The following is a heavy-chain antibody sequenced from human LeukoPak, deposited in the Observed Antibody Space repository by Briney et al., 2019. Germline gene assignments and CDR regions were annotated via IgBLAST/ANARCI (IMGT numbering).Heavy chain of an antibody. D-gene: IGHD1-26*01. CDR3: ARGGKWELIFDY. J-gene: IGHJ4*02. Sequence: GGTLRLSCEASGFTFSNYAMNWVRQAPGKGLVWVSRISSDGINTNYADSVKGRFTISRDNAKNTLYLQMNSLRAEDTAVYYCARGGKWELIFDYWGQGTLVTVSS. CDR1: GFTFSNYA. V-gene: IGHV3-74*01. CDR2: ISSDGINT.